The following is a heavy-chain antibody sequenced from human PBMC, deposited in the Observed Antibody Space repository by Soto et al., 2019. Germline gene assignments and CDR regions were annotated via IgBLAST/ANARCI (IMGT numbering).Heavy chain of an antibody. J-gene: IGHJ4*02. CDR1: GYTLTELS. V-gene: IGHV1-24*01. CDR3: ATPAYYDSSGYYYVSGFFGY. CDR2: FDPEDGET. Sequence: ASVKVSGKVSGYTLTELSMHWVRQAPGKGLEWMGGFDPEDGETIYAQKFQGRVTTTEDTSTDTAYMELSSLRSEDTAVYYCATPAYYDSSGYYYVSGFFGYWGQGTLVTVSS. D-gene: IGHD3-22*01.